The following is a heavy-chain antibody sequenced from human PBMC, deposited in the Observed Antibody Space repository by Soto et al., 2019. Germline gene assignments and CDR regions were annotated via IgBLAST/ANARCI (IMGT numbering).Heavy chain of an antibody. Sequence: QVQLVESGGGVVQPGRSLRLSCAASGFTFSSYAMHWVRQAPGKGLEWVAVISYDGSNKYYADSVKGRFTISRDNSKSTLYLQMNSLRAEDTAVYYCARGTTVVTPGRDAFDIWGQGTMVTVSS. D-gene: IGHD4-17*01. CDR3: ARGTTVVTPGRDAFDI. J-gene: IGHJ3*02. CDR2: ISYDGSNK. CDR1: GFTFSSYA. V-gene: IGHV3-30-3*01.